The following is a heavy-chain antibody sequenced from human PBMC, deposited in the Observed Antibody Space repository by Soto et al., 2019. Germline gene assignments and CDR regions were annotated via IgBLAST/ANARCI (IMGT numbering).Heavy chain of an antibody. CDR1: GYTFTSYD. Sequence: VKVSCKASGYTFTSYDINWVRQATGQGLEWMGWMNPNSGNTGYAQKFQGRVTMTRNTSISTAYMELSSLRSEDTAVYYCARGYCSSTSCYIGNWFDPWGQGTLVTVSS. CDR3: ARGYCSSTSCYIGNWFDP. V-gene: IGHV1-8*01. CDR2: MNPNSGNT. D-gene: IGHD2-2*02. J-gene: IGHJ5*02.